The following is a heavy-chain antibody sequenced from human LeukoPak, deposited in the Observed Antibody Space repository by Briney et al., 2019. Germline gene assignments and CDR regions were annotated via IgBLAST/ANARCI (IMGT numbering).Heavy chain of an antibody. CDR2: INHSGST. D-gene: IGHD3-16*02. CDR3: ARGRGYVWGSYRYRSPFGY. J-gene: IGHJ4*02. CDR1: GGSFSGYY. V-gene: IGHV4-34*01. Sequence: SETLSLTCAVYGGSFSGYYWSWIRQPPGKGLEWNGEINHSGSTNYNPSLKSRVTISVDTSKNQFSLKLSSVTAADTAVYYCARGRGYVWGSYRYRSPFGYWGQGTLVTVSS.